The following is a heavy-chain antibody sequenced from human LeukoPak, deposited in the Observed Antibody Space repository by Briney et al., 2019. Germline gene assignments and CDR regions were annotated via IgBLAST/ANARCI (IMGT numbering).Heavy chain of an antibody. D-gene: IGHD3-22*01. V-gene: IGHV3-23*01. CDR1: GFTFDDYA. J-gene: IGHJ4*02. CDR3: AKALPPHYYDSSGYYY. CDR2: ISGSGAST. Sequence: GGSLRLSCAASGFTFDDYAMHWVRQAPGKGLEWVSAISGSGASTYYADSVKGRFTISRDNSKNTLYLQMNSLRAEDTAVYYCAKALPPHYYDSSGYYYWGQGTLVTVSS.